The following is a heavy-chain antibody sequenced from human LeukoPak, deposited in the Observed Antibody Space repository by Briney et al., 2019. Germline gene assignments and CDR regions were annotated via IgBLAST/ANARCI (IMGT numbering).Heavy chain of an antibody. V-gene: IGHV3-30*03. Sequence: GGSLRLSCAASGFTVSSNYMSWVRQAPGKGLEWVAVISYDGSNKYYADSVKGRFTISRDNARNTVELQMNSLRPEDTAVYYCARDLHWGASDYWGQGTLVTVSS. J-gene: IGHJ4*02. CDR2: ISYDGSNK. CDR1: GFTVSSNY. D-gene: IGHD1-26*01. CDR3: ARDLHWGASDY.